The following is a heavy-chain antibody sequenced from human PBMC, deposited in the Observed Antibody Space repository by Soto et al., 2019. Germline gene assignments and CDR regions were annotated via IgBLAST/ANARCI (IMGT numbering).Heavy chain of an antibody. J-gene: IGHJ4*02. D-gene: IGHD3-16*01. CDR1: GVNFNSYG. Sequence: QVQLVESGGGVVQPGTSLRLSCAASGVNFNSYGMHWVRQAPGKWLEWVAVISYDGSIQDYADSVKGRLTISRDTSRSTLYLQMNSLRAEDTAVFYCAKVLSKYFDYIWGSYDYWGQGTLVTVAS. V-gene: IGHV3-30*18. CDR3: AKVLSKYFDYIWGSYDY. CDR2: ISYDGSIQ.